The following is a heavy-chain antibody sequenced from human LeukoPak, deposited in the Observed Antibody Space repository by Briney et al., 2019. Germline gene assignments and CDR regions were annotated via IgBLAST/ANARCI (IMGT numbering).Heavy chain of an antibody. Sequence: PSETLSLTCTVSGGSISSSSYYWGWIRQPPGKGLEWIGSIYYSGSTYYNPSLKSRVTISVDTSKNQFSLKLSSVTAADTAVYYCARGKTGFDPWGQGTLVTVSS. CDR2: IYYSGST. CDR1: GGSISSSSYY. V-gene: IGHV4-39*07. CDR3: ARGKTGFDP. J-gene: IGHJ5*02.